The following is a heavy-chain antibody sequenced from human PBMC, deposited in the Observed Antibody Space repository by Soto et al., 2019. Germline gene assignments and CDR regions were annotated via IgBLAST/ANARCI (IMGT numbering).Heavy chain of an antibody. D-gene: IGHD4-17*01. CDR2: ISFDGSKK. CDR3: ARDFYGGNSGSVGY. Sequence: QVQVVESGGGVVQPGRSLRLSCAGSGFTFSSYAMHWVRQAPGKGLEWVAIISFDGSKKYYADSVKGRFSISRDNYKDTVYLQMNSLRGEDTAVYYCARDFYGGNSGSVGYWGQGTLVTVSS. CDR1: GFTFSSYA. J-gene: IGHJ4*02. V-gene: IGHV3-30-3*01.